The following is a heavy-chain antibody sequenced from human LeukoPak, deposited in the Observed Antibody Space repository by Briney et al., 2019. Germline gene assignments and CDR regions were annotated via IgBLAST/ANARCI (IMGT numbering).Heavy chain of an antibody. CDR3: ARDRGIAAAGINWFDP. CDR2: ISTYNGNT. D-gene: IGHD6-13*01. Sequence: GASVKVSCKASGYTFTNYGISWVRQAPGQGLEWMGWISTYNGNTNYAQKLQGRVTMTTDTSTSTAYLELRSLRSDDTAVFYCARDRGIAAAGINWFDPWGQGTLVTVSS. V-gene: IGHV1-18*01. CDR1: GYTFTNYG. J-gene: IGHJ5*02.